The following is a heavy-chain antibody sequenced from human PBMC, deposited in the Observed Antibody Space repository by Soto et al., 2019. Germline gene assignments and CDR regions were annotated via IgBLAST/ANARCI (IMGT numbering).Heavy chain of an antibody. CDR3: VWPVRNLAS. J-gene: IGHJ5*02. CDR1: GFTFSDSY. CDR2: ISGSGGDR. D-gene: IGHD2-21*01. Sequence: GGSLRLSCAASGFTFSDSYMGWIRQTPGKGLEYVSYISGSGGDRTYTDSVKGRFTISRDNTKNSVFLQMNSLRGEDTAVYYCVWPVRNLASWGPGTLVTVSS. V-gene: IGHV3-11*01.